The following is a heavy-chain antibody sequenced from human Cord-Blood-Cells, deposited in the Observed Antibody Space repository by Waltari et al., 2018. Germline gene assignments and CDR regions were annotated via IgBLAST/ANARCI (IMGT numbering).Heavy chain of an antibody. CDR1: GDSVSSNSAA. CDR2: TYYRSKWYN. V-gene: IGHV6-1*01. CDR3: ARAPGPGITGTTNCDY. Sequence: QVQLQQSGPGLVKPSQTLSLTCAISGDSVSSNSAAWNWIRQSPSRGLEWLGRTYYRSKWYNDYAVSVKSQITIHPDTSKSQVSLQLHSVTPGNTAVYYCARAPGPGITGTTNCDYWVQGTLVTVSS. J-gene: IGHJ4*02. D-gene: IGHD1-20*01.